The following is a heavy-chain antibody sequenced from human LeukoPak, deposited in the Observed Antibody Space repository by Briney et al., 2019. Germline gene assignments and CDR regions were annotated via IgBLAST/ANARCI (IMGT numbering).Heavy chain of an antibody. CDR2: ISSSSSYI. J-gene: IGHJ6*02. CDR1: GFTFSSYS. D-gene: IGHD3-3*01. CDR3: ARDPLRFLEWLLVGYGMDV. V-gene: IGHV3-21*01. Sequence: GGSLRLSCAASGFTFSSYSMNWVRQAPGKGLEWVSSISSSSSYIYYVDSAKGRFTISRDNAKNSLYLQMNSLRAEDTAVYYCARDPLRFLEWLLVGYGMDVWGQGTTVTVSS.